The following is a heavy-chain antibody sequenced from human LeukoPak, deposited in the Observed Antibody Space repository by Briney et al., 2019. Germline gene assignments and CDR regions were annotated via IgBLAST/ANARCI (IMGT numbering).Heavy chain of an antibody. V-gene: IGHV1-69*04. CDR1: GGTFSSYA. CDR2: IIPILGIA. CDR3: ARGDNYYDSSGYSASLDY. D-gene: IGHD3-22*01. J-gene: IGHJ4*02. Sequence: SVKVSCKASGGTFSSYAINWVRQAPGQGLEWMGRIIPILGIANYAQKFQGRVTITADKSTSTAYMELSSLRSEDTAVYYCARGDNYYDSSGYSASLDYWGQGTLVTVSS.